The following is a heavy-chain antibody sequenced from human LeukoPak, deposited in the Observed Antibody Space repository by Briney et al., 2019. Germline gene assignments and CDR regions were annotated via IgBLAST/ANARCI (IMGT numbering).Heavy chain of an antibody. CDR3: ARPDPYYYGSGSYGMDV. D-gene: IGHD3-10*01. J-gene: IGHJ6*02. CDR2: ISSSSSYI. Sequence: GGSLRLSCAASGFTFSSYSMNWVRQAPGKGLEWVSSISSSSSYIYYADSVKGRFTISRDNAKNSLYLQMNSLRAEDTAVYYCARPDPYYYGSGSYGMDVWGQGTTVTVSS. CDR1: GFTFSSYS. V-gene: IGHV3-21*04.